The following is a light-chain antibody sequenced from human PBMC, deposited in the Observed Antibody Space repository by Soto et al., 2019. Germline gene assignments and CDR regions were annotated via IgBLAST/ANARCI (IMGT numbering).Light chain of an antibody. CDR3: HQRQSWPRT. Sequence: EIVLTQPPATLSSFPGDRVTLSCRASQYINTRLAWYQHRPGQAPRLLIYQTSIRAAGIPARFSAGGSGTDFTLTISDVQPEDFALYYCHQRQSWPRTFGQGTKVDIK. V-gene: IGKV3-11*01. CDR2: QTS. J-gene: IGKJ1*01. CDR1: QYINTR.